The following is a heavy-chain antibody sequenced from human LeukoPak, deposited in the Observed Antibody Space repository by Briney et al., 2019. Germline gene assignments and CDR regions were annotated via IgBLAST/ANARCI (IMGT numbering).Heavy chain of an antibody. D-gene: IGHD6-13*01. CDR1: GFTFSSYA. V-gene: IGHV3-23*01. Sequence: GGSLRLSCAASGFTFSSYAMSWVRQAPGKGLEWVSAISGSGGSTYYADSVKGRFTISRDNAKNSLHLQMNSLRAEDTAVYYCARAIAAAGNFAFDIWGQGTMVTVSS. CDR3: ARAIAAAGNFAFDI. J-gene: IGHJ3*02. CDR2: ISGSGGST.